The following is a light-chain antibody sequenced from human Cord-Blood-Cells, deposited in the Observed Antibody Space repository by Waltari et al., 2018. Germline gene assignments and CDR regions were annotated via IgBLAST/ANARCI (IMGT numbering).Light chain of an antibody. CDR2: DAS. V-gene: IGKV3-11*01. J-gene: IGKJ2*01. CDR3: QQRSNWPYT. Sequence: EIVLTQSPANLSLSPGARATLSCRASQSVSSYLAWYQQKPGQAPRLLIYDASNRATGIPARFSGSGSGTDFTLTISSLEPEDFAVYYCQQRSNWPYTFGQGTKLEIK. CDR1: QSVSSY.